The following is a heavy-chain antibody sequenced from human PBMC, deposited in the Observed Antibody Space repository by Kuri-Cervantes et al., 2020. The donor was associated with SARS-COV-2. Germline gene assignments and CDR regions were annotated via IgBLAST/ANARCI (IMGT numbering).Heavy chain of an antibody. Sequence: GESLKISCAASGFTFSSYWMHWVRQAPGKGLEWVSVIYSGGSTYYADSVKGRFTISRDNAKNTLYLQMNSLRAEDTAVYYCATQGTIYYYDTLWGQGTLVTVSS. V-gene: IGHV3-66*04. CDR1: GFTFSSYW. J-gene: IGHJ4*02. CDR2: IYSGGST. D-gene: IGHD3-22*01. CDR3: ATQGTIYYYDTL.